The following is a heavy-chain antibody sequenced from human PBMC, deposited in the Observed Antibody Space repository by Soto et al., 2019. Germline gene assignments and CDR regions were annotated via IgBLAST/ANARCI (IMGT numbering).Heavy chain of an antibody. CDR2: ISAYNGNT. Sequence: ASVKVSCKASGYTFTSYGISWVRQAPGQGLEWMGWISAYNGNTNYAQKLQGRVTMTTDTSTSTAYMELRSLRSDDTAVYYCARDSGKYSSYYFDYWGQGTLVTVSS. V-gene: IGHV1-18*01. CDR1: GYTFTSYG. CDR3: ARDSGKYSSYYFDY. J-gene: IGHJ4*02. D-gene: IGHD3-10*01.